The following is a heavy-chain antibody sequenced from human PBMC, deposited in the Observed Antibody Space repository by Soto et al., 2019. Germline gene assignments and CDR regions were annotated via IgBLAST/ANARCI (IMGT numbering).Heavy chain of an antibody. V-gene: IGHV3-23*01. D-gene: IGHD6-19*01. CDR1: GFTFSSSA. CDR2: IRVGGGDT. Sequence: EVRLLESGGGLAQPGGSLRLSCAASGFTFSSSAMNWVRQAPGKGLEWVSSIRVGGGDTFYADSVRGRFTVSRDISRHTLYLQMNSLRAEDTAIYYCAKCSVGTVRSSGWCNWFDPWGQGTLVTVSS. J-gene: IGHJ5*02. CDR3: AKCSVGTVRSSGWCNWFDP.